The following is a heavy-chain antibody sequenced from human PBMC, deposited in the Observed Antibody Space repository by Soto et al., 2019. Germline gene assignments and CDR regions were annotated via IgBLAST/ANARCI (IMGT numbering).Heavy chain of an antibody. J-gene: IGHJ5*02. Sequence: SESLSLTCTVSGGSIGSYHWSWVRQPPGKGLEWIASVYYTGTTNYNHSIESRVTISIDAPENQISLKLTSVTAADTAFYYCARDTVLTGMFDLWGQGTLVTVSS. CDR2: VYYTGTT. CDR1: GGSIGSYH. CDR3: ARDTVLTGMFDL. V-gene: IGHV4-59*01. D-gene: IGHD4-17*01.